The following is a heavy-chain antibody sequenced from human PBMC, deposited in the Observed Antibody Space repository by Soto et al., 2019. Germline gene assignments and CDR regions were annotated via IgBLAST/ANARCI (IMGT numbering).Heavy chain of an antibody. CDR2: IYYSGST. CDR3: ARPGNYGSGSYLYYLDY. Sequence: QLQLQESGPGLVKPSETLSLTCTVSGGSISSSSYYWGWIRQPPGKGLEWIGSIYYSGSTYYNPSLKGRVTISVDTSTNQFSLKLSSVTAADTAVYYCARPGNYGSGSYLYYLDYWGQGTLVTVSS. V-gene: IGHV4-39*01. CDR1: GGSISSSSYY. J-gene: IGHJ4*02. D-gene: IGHD3-10*01.